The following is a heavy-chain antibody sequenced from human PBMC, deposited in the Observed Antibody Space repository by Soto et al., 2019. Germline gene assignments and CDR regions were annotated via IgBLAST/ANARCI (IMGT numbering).Heavy chain of an antibody. Sequence: QLQLQESGSGLVKPSQTLSLTCAVSGGSIRSGGYSWSWIRQPPGKGLEWIGYIYHSGSTYYNPSLRSRVTISVDRSKNQFSLKLSSVTAADTAVYYCATLYGYKQAYWGEGTLVAVSS. CDR1: GGSIRSGGYS. CDR2: IYHSGST. D-gene: IGHD6-25*01. J-gene: IGHJ4*02. CDR3: ATLYGYKQAY. V-gene: IGHV4-30-2*01.